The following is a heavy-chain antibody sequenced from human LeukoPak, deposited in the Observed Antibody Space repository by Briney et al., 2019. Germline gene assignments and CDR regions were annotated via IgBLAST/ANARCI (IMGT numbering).Heavy chain of an antibody. CDR2: ISSSSSYI. Sequence: PGGSLRLSCAASGFTFSSYSMNWVRQAPGKGLEWVSSISSSSSYIYYADSVKGRFTISRDNAKNSLYLQMNSLRAEDTAVYYCARGLTDYYDSSGYYSHFDYWGQGTLVTVSS. J-gene: IGHJ4*02. CDR1: GFTFSSYS. CDR3: ARGLTDYYDSSGYYSHFDY. V-gene: IGHV3-21*01. D-gene: IGHD3-22*01.